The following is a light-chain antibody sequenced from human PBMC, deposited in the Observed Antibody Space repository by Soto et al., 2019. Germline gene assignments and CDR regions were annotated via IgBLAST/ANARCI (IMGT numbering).Light chain of an antibody. CDR2: LGS. CDR1: QSLLNRNGQNC. V-gene: IGKV2-28*01. CDR3: MQALESPPT. J-gene: IGKJ4*01. Sequence: DIVMTQSPLSLPVTPGEPASISCRSSQSLLNRNGQNCLDWYLQKPGQSPQLLIHLGSIRASGVPDRFSSSESGTYFTLTISRVEAEDVGVYYCMQALESPPTFGGGTKVEIK.